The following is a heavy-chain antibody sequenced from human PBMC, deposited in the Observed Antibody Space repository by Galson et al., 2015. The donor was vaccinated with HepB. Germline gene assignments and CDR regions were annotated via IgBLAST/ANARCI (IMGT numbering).Heavy chain of an antibody. V-gene: IGHV3-74*01. CDR1: RFTFSNYW. D-gene: IGHD3-3*01. CDR3: ARVSPHYDFWRPADYNYYMDV. J-gene: IGHJ6*03. CDR2: INRDGSIT. Sequence: SLRLSCAGSRFTFSNYWMHWVRQAPGKRLVWVSGINRDGSITTYADSVRGRFTIARDNAKNTLYLQMNTLGADDTAVYYCARVSPHYDFWRPADYNYYMDVWGKGTTVTVSS.